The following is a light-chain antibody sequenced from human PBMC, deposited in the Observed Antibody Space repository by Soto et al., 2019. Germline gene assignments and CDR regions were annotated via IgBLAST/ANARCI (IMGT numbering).Light chain of an antibody. J-gene: IGLJ2*01. CDR3: CTYAGSHTVL. Sequence: QSVLTQPRSVSGSPGQSVTISCTGTSSDVGGYNYVSWYQQHPGKAPKVMIYDVSKRPSGVPDRFSGSKSGNTASLTISGLQAEDEADYYCCTYAGSHTVLFGGGTKVTVL. CDR2: DVS. V-gene: IGLV2-11*01. CDR1: SSDVGGYNY.